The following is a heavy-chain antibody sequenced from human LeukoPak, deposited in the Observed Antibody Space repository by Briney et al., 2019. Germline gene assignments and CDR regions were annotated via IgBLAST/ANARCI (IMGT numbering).Heavy chain of an antibody. J-gene: IGHJ5*02. CDR1: GGTFSSYA. D-gene: IGHD3-16*01. CDR3: ASRRAGEGSFVNWFDP. V-gene: IGHV1-69*05. CDR2: IIPIFGTA. Sequence: ASVKVSCKASGGTFSSYAISWVRQAPGQGLEWMGGIIPIFGTANYAQKFQGRVTITTDESTSTAYMELSSLRSEDTAVYYCASRRAGEGSFVNWFDPWGQGTLVTVSS.